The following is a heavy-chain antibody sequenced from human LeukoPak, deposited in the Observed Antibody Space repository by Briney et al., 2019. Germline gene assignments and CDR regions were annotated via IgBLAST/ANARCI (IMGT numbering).Heavy chain of an antibody. CDR2: IIPIFGTA. J-gene: IGHJ4*02. D-gene: IGHD5-12*01. CDR3: ARYGYGSNHHYFDY. V-gene: IGHV1-69*01. CDR1: GGTFSSYA. Sequence: SVKLSCKASGGTFSSYAISWVRQAPGQGLEWMGGIIPIFGTANYAQKFQGRVTITADESTSTAYMELSSLRSEDTAVYYCARYGYGSNHHYFDYWGQGTLVTVSS.